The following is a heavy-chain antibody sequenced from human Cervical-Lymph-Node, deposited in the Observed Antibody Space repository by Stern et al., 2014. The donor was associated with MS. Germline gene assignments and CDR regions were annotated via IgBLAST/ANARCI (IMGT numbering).Heavy chain of an antibody. CDR2: IYYSGST. J-gene: IGHJ4*01. V-gene: IGHV4-59*01. CDR3: ARDKGMFFL. Sequence: VQLVQSGTGLVKPSASLSLTCTVSGGSLTNYYWSWIRQAPGKGPEWNGYIYYSGSTNYNPSLKSRVTISVDTSKNQFSLKLSSVTAADTAVYYCARDKGMFFLWGQGTLVTVSS. CDR1: GGSLTNYY. D-gene: IGHD2/OR15-2a*01.